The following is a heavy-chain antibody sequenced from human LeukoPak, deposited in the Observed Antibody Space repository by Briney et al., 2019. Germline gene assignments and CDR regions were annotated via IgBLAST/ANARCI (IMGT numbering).Heavy chain of an antibody. J-gene: IGHJ4*02. CDR1: GFTFNSYA. CDR3: ARDLSPRGYSYGFGY. CDR2: IKQDGSEK. D-gene: IGHD5-18*01. Sequence: GGSLRLSCAASGFTFNSYAMSWVRQAPGKGLEWVANIKQDGSEKYYVDSVKGRFTLSRDNAKNSLFLQMNSLRAEDTAVYYCARDLSPRGYSYGFGYWGQGTLVTVSS. V-gene: IGHV3-7*03.